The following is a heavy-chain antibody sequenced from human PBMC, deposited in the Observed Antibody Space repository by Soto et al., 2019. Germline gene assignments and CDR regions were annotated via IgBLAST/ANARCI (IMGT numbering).Heavy chain of an antibody. Sequence: QVQVQESGPGLVKPSGTLSLTCAVSGGSISSGWWTWVRQPPGKGLEWIGKILYSGRTNYNSSLNSPVTISIDKSMNQFPLNPSPVPAADTAVYYCSTRVTDAPPWGSGTLVTAPS. J-gene: IGHJ5*02. D-gene: IGHD3-10*01. CDR3: STRVTDAPP. V-gene: IGHV4-4*02. CDR1: GGSISSGW. CDR2: ILYSGRT.